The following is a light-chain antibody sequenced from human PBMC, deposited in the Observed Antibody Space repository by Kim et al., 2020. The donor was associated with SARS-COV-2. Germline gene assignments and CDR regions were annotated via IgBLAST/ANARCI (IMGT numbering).Light chain of an antibody. CDR2: DVS. Sequence: GQSFTISCPGTSSDVGGYNYFSWYQQHPGKAPKLMLYDVSNRPSGVSNRFSGSKSGNTASLTISGLQAEDEADYYCSSYTSSSTRVFGGGTQLTVL. V-gene: IGLV2-14*03. CDR1: SSDVGGYNY. J-gene: IGLJ3*02. CDR3: SSYTSSSTRV.